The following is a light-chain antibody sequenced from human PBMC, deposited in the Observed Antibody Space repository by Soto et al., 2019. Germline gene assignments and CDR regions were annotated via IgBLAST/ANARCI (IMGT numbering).Light chain of an antibody. J-gene: IGKJ4*01. CDR3: QQYHYWPLT. Sequence: EIVMTQSPATLSVSPGERATLSCRASQNVNSNLAWYQKIPGQAPRLLIYDASTRATGVLARFSGSGSGTEFTLTISSLQSEDFAVYYCQQYHYWPLTFGGETKVEIK. CDR2: DAS. CDR1: QNVNSN. V-gene: IGKV3-15*01.